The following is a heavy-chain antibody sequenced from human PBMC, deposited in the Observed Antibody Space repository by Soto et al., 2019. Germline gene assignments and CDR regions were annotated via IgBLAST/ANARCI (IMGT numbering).Heavy chain of an antibody. CDR3: ATSKGGMSNAPTTS. Sequence: EVQLVESGGALVQPGGSLRLSCAASGFTFSNYWMNWVRQAPGKGLVWISRRNTDGSNTVYADAVKGRFTISRDNAKNTLYLQRNGLGVEERAVYYCATSKGGMSNAPTTSWGQGTLVTVSS. V-gene: IGHV3-74*01. J-gene: IGHJ5*02. CDR2: RNTDGSNT. D-gene: IGHD1-26*01. CDR1: GFTFSNYW.